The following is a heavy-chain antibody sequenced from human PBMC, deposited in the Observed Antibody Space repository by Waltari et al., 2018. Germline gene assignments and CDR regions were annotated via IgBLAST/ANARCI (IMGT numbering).Heavy chain of an antibody. CDR2: INHKTGNP. J-gene: IGHJ4*02. V-gene: IGHV7-4-1*02. CDR3: AREEWGYCSRGTGSDY. D-gene: IGHD2-15*01. CDR1: GTSVLSYS. Sequence: QMQLVQSGTELNKPAASVKVSCKASGTSVLSYSMRRVRQGRGQGLEYVGWINHKTGNPMYAKAYTGRFVISLDSSASTVYRQISSLQSEDTAGYYCAREEWGYCSRGTGSDYGGQGTQVTVSS.